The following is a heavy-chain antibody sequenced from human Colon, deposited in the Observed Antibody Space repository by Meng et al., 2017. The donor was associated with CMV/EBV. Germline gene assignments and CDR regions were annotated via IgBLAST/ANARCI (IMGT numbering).Heavy chain of an antibody. Sequence: ASVKVSCKASGYTFADYYIHWVRQAPGQGLEWMGWINPISGGTNYAQNFRGGVAMTRDTSISTAYMELSSLISDDTAVYFCARVIKGGDYGVFFDYWGQGTLVTVSS. CDR2: INPISGGT. CDR1: GYTFADYY. D-gene: IGHD4-17*01. V-gene: IGHV1-2*02. CDR3: ARVIKGGDYGVFFDY. J-gene: IGHJ4*02.